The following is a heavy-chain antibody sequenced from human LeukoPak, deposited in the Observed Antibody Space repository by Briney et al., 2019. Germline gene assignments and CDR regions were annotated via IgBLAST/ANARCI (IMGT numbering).Heavy chain of an antibody. CDR1: GGSFSGYY. D-gene: IGHD3-10*01. CDR2: INHSGST. J-gene: IGHJ4*02. V-gene: IGHV4-34*01. Sequence: SETLSLTCAVYGGSFSGYYWSWIRQPPGKGLEWIGEINHSGSTNYNPSLKSRVTISVDTSKNHLSLSLNSVTATDTAVYYCAASLWFGIYPDYWGQGSLITVSS. CDR3: AASLWFGIYPDY.